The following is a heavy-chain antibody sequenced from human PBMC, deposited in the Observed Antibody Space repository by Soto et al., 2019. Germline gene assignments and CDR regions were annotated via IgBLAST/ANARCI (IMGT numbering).Heavy chain of an antibody. V-gene: IGHV3-7*04. D-gene: IGHD2-2*01. CDR3: AEDDWGPAHI. J-gene: IGHJ4*02. CDR1: GFTFSNSW. Sequence: EMHLVESGGDLVQPGGSLRLSCAASGFTFSNSWMSWVRQAPGKGLEWVANIKEDGTKIHYVDSVKGRFSISRDNAKNCLYLQMSSLRVEDTGVYYCAEDDWGPAHIRGQGTPVTVSS. CDR2: IKEDGTKI.